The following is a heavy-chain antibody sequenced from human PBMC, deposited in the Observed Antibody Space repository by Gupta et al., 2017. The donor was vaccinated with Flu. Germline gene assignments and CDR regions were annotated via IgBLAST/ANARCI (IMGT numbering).Heavy chain of an antibody. CDR3: ARARGTSGRTGYMDV. J-gene: IGHJ6*03. CDR2: IGTSGDT. CDR1: STYD. Sequence: STYDMHWVRHRSGKGLEWVSGIGTSGDTYNADVVEGRFTTSRDNDKNSLYLQMNSLRVGDTAVYYCARARGTSGRTGYMDVWGKGTTVTVSS. V-gene: IGHV3-13*01. D-gene: IGHD1-1*01.